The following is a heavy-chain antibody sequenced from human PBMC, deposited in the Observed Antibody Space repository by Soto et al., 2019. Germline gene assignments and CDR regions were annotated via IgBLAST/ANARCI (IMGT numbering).Heavy chain of an antibody. J-gene: IGHJ6*02. D-gene: IGHD5-12*01. CDR1: GYTFTSYG. V-gene: IGHV1-18*04. CDR2: ISAYNGNT. CDR3: ARGGYSGYYPLYYYGMDV. Sequence: ASVKVSCKASGYTFTSYGMNWVRQAPGQGLEWMGWISAYNGNTNYAQKLQGRVTMTTDTSTSTAYMELRSLRSDDTAVYYCARGGYSGYYPLYYYGMDVWGQGTTVTVSS.